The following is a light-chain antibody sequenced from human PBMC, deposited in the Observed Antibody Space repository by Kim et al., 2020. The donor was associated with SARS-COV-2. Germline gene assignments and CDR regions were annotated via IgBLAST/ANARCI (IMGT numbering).Light chain of an antibody. V-gene: IGKV1-13*02. Sequence: AFIGDRLTITCRASEGIDSALAWYQQKPGRASKLLIYDASTLQSGVPSRFSGSGSGTDFTLTISSLQPEDFASYYCQQFNTFPRSFGPGTKVDIK. J-gene: IGKJ3*01. CDR3: QQFNTFPRS. CDR1: EGIDSA. CDR2: DAS.